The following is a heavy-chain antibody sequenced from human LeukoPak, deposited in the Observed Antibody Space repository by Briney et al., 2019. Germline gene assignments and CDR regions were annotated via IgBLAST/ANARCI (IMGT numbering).Heavy chain of an antibody. D-gene: IGHD2/OR15-2a*01. CDR3: AREYSFFDY. V-gene: IGHV4-30-4*07. CDR1: GGSISSGGYS. J-gene: IGHJ4*02. CDR2: IYYSGST. Sequence: PSETLSLTCAVSGGSISSGGYSWSWIRQPPGKGLEWIGYIYYSGSTYYNPSLKSRVTISVDTSKNQFSLKLSSVTAADTAVYYCAREYSFFDYWGQGTLVTVSS.